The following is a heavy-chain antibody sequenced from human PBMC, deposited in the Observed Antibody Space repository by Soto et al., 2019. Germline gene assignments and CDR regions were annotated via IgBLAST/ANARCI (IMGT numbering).Heavy chain of an antibody. Sequence: QVQLQESGPGLVKPSETLSLTCTVSGGSISSYYWSWIRQPPGKGLEWIGYIYYSGSTNYNPSLKSPVTLSVDTSKNPFPLKLSSVTGADTAVYYCARAGDWTNGVWYWLSLFDPWGQGTLVTVSS. CDR3: ARAGDWTNGVWYWLSLFDP. V-gene: IGHV4-59*01. CDR2: IYYSGST. J-gene: IGHJ5*02. CDR1: GGSISSYY. D-gene: IGHD2-8*01.